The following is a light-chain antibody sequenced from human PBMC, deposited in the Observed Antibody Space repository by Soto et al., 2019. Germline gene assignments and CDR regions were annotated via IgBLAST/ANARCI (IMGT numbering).Light chain of an antibody. CDR2: DVS. V-gene: IGLV2-14*03. CDR1: SSDIGGFYH. Sequence: QSALTRPASVSDSPGQSITISCIGTSSDIGGFYHVSWHQQHPGKAPKLIIYDVSNRPSGVSNRFSGSKTGNTASLIISGLQAEDEADYYCSSYTSSSSYVFGSGTKVTVL. CDR3: SSYTSSSSYV. J-gene: IGLJ1*01.